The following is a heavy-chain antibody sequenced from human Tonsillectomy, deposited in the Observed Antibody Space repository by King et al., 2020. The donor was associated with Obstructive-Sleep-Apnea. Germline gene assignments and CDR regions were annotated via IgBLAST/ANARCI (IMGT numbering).Heavy chain of an antibody. CDR3: VKDMRPGGADV. Sequence: VQLVESGGGVVQPGGSLRLSCTISGFFTAEHAIHWVRQAPGEGLEWVSGIHWDTVDLGYVDSVQGRFTISRDDAKNSLYLQMNSLRSEDTAFYYCVKDMRPGGADVWGQGTTVTVSS. D-gene: IGHD1-14*01. J-gene: IGHJ6*02. V-gene: IGHV3-9*02. CDR1: GFFTAEHA. CDR2: IHWDTVDL.